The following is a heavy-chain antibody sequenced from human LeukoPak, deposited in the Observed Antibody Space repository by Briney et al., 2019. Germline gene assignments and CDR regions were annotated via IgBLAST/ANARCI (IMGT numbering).Heavy chain of an antibody. V-gene: IGHV4-38-2*02. Sequence: PSETLSLTCTVSGYSISSNYNWDWIRQPPGKELEWIGSVYHSGNTYYNPSLKSRVTISVDTSKNQFSLKLSSVTAADTAVYYCARGQYLVYWGQGTLVTVSS. CDR2: VYHSGNT. CDR3: ARGQYLVY. J-gene: IGHJ4*02. CDR1: GYSISSNYN. D-gene: IGHD2-2*01.